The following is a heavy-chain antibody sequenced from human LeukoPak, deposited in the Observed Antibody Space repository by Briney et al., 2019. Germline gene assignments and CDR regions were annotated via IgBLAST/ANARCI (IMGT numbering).Heavy chain of an antibody. CDR3: ARDPNCSSTSCSSY. J-gene: IGHJ4*02. CDR2: INHSGTT. V-gene: IGHV4-34*01. Sequence: SETLSLTCAVYGGSLSGYYWSWIRQPPGRGLEWIGQINHSGTTDYNPSLRSRVTISVDTSKNQFSLKLSSVTAADTAVYYCARDPNCSSTSCSSYWGQGTLVTVSS. D-gene: IGHD2-2*01. CDR1: GGSLSGYY.